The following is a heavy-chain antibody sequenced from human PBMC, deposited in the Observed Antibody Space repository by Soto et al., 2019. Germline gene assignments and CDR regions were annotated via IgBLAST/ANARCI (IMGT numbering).Heavy chain of an antibody. CDR2: IIPISGTA. D-gene: IGHD2-2*01. CDR3: ARSQGSSTSLEIYYYYYYGMDV. J-gene: IGHJ6*02. CDR1: GCTFSSYD. Sequence: QVQLVQSGAEVKKPGSSVKVSCKAYGCTFSSYDISWVRQAPGQGLEWMGGIIPISGTANYAQKLQGRVTITADESTSTAYMELSSLRSEDTAVYYCARSQGSSTSLEIYYYYYYGMDVWGQGTTVTVSS. V-gene: IGHV1-69*01.